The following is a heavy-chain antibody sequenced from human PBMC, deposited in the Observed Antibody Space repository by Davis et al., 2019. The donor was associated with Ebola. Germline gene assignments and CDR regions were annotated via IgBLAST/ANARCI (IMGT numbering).Heavy chain of an antibody. V-gene: IGHV3-66*01. D-gene: IGHD3-22*01. CDR3: ARAVYESGAYSHDY. CDR1: GFIVSSDY. J-gene: IGHJ4*02. Sequence: PGGSLRLSCSATGFIVSSDYMSWVRQAPGMGLEWVSLIHSGGYTWYADSVRGRFTISGDNSKNTLYLQMNSLRVEDTAMYYCARAVYESGAYSHDYWGQGTLVTVSS. CDR2: IHSGGYT.